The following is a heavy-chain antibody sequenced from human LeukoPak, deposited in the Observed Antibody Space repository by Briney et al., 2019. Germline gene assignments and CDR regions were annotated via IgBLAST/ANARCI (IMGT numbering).Heavy chain of an antibody. D-gene: IGHD6-19*01. CDR2: INHSGST. V-gene: IGHV4-34*01. J-gene: IGHJ3*02. Sequence: SETLSLTCAVYGGSFSGYYWSWIRQPPGKGLEWIGEINHSGSTNYNPSLKSRVTISVDTSKNQFSLKLSSVTAADTAVYYYARGRVASSSSGAFDIWGQGTMVTVSS. CDR1: GGSFSGYY. CDR3: ARGRVASSSSGAFDI.